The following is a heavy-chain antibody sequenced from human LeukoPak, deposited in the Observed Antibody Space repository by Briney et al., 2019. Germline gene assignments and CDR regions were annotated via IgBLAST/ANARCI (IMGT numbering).Heavy chain of an antibody. Sequence: PSETLSLTCTVSGGSISSYYWSWIRQPPGKGLEWIGYIYYSGSTNYNPSLKSRVTISVDTSKNQFSLKLSSVTAADTAVYYCARLVKYSSPPYLDYWGQGTLVTVSS. CDR1: GGSISSYY. CDR3: ARLVKYSSPPYLDY. CDR2: IYYSGST. J-gene: IGHJ4*02. V-gene: IGHV4-59*01. D-gene: IGHD6-6*01.